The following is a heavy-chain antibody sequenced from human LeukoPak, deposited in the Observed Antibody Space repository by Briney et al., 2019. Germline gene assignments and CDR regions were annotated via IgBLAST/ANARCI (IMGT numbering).Heavy chain of an antibody. J-gene: IGHJ6*02. CDR1: GYTFTSYG. Sequence: ASVTVSCRASGYTFTSYGISWVRQAPGQGLEWMGWISAYNGNTNYAQKLQGRVTMTTDTSTSTAYMELRSLRSDDTAVYYCARGCSSTSCYRDYYYYYGMDVWGQGTTVTVSS. D-gene: IGHD2-2*02. CDR2: ISAYNGNT. CDR3: ARGCSSTSCYRDYYYYYGMDV. V-gene: IGHV1-18*01.